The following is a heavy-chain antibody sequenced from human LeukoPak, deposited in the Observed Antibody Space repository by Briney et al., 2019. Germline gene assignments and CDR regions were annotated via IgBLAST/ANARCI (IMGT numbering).Heavy chain of an antibody. CDR3: ARGSPYHY. CDR1: GGSISSSSHY. Sequence: SETLSLTCTISGGSISSSSHYWGWIRQPPGQGLEYIGSMSYSGSTYYNPSLKSRVTVSLDTSKNQSSLKLTSVTAADTAVYYCARGSPYHYWGQGTLVTVSS. J-gene: IGHJ4*02. V-gene: IGHV4-39*01. CDR2: MSYSGST.